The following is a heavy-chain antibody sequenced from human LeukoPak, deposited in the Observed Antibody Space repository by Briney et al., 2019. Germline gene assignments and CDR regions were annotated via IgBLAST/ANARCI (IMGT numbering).Heavy chain of an antibody. CDR3: AHSGVVVPVKIYYFDY. Sequence: SGPTLVNPTQTLTLTCTFSGFSLSTSGVGVGWIRQPPGKALEWLALIYRDDDKRYSPSLKSRLTITKDTSKNQVVLTMTNMDPVDTATYYCAHSGVVVPVKIYYFDYWGQGTLVTVSS. J-gene: IGHJ4*02. CDR1: GFSLSTSGVG. D-gene: IGHD2-2*01. CDR2: IYRDDDK. V-gene: IGHV2-5*02.